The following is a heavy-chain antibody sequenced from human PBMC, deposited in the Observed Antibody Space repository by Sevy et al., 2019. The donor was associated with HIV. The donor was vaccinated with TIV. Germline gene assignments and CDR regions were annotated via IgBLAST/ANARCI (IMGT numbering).Heavy chain of an antibody. CDR1: GFTFSSYA. CDR3: TKDAFYGDYVNYYYYYMDV. Sequence: GGSLRLSCAASGFTFSSYAMSWVRQAPGKGLEWVSAISGSGGSTYYADSVKGRFTITRDNSKNTRYLQMNSLRAEDTAVYYCTKDAFYGDYVNYYYYYMDVWGKGTTVTVSS. D-gene: IGHD4-17*01. J-gene: IGHJ6*03. CDR2: ISGSGGST. V-gene: IGHV3-23*01.